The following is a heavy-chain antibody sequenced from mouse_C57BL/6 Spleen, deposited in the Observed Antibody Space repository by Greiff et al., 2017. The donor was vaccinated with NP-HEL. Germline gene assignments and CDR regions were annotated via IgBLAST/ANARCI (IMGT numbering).Heavy chain of an antibody. J-gene: IGHJ4*01. Sequence: VKLQQPGAELVMPGASVKLSCKASGYTFTSYWMHWVKQRPGQGLEWIGEIDPSDSYTNYNQKFKGKSTLTVDKSSSTAYMQLSSLTSEDSAVYYCARWTGYYYAMDYWGQGTSVTVSS. V-gene: IGHV1-69*01. CDR1: GYTFTSYW. CDR3: ARWTGYYYAMDY. CDR2: IDPSDSYT.